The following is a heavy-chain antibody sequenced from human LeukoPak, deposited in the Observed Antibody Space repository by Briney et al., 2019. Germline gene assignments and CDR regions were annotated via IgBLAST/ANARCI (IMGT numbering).Heavy chain of an antibody. D-gene: IGHD6-19*01. CDR3: ATQIAVAGPADY. CDR1: GFTFSDYF. Sequence: PGGSLRLSCVASGFTFSDYFMSWIRQAPGKGLEWLSFINSAGDNIYYADSVKGRFTISRDNAKKTLYLEMNSLRAEDTAVYYCATQIAVAGPADYWGQGTLVTVSS. V-gene: IGHV3-11*04. CDR2: INSAGDNI. J-gene: IGHJ4*02.